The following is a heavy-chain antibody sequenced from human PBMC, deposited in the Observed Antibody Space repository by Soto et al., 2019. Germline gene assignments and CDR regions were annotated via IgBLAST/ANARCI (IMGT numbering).Heavy chain of an antibody. CDR2: ISDSGADK. CDR3: AKSMGTQDS. Sequence: PGGSLRLSCAVSGFTTNKHAMSWVRQAPEKGLEWVAGISDSGADKFYAESVRGRFSISRDGSSNTVYLQMSDLRPDDTAIYYCAKSMGTQDSWGQGTPVTVSS. J-gene: IGHJ4*02. D-gene: IGHD5-18*01. V-gene: IGHV3-23*01. CDR1: GFTTNKHA.